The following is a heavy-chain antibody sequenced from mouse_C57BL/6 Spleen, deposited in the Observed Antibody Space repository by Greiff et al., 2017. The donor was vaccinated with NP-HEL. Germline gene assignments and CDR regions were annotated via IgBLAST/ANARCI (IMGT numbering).Heavy chain of an antibody. CDR1: GFTFSDYG. CDR3: ARPPYGSSYDWYFDV. CDR2: ISSGSSTI. J-gene: IGHJ1*03. D-gene: IGHD1-1*01. Sequence: EVQLVESGGGLVKPGGSLKLSCAASGFTFSDYGMHWVRQAPEKGLEWVAYISSGSSTIYYADTVKGRFTISRDNAKNTLFLQMTSLRSEDTAMYYWARPPYGSSYDWYFDVWGTGTTVTVSS. V-gene: IGHV5-17*01.